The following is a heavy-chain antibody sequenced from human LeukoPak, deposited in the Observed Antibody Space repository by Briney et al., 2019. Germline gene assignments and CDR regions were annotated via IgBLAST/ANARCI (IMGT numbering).Heavy chain of an antibody. CDR3: ARVAVGAHDAFDI. V-gene: IGHV1-46*01. D-gene: IGHD1-26*01. CDR2: INPRGGST. J-gene: IGHJ3*02. Sequence: RASVKVSCKASGYTFSSYYMHWVRQAPGPGLEWMGIINPRGGSTSYAQKFQGRVTMTRDSSTSTAYMELRSLRSDDTTVYYCARVAVGAHDAFDIWGQGTMVTVSS. CDR1: GYTFSSYY.